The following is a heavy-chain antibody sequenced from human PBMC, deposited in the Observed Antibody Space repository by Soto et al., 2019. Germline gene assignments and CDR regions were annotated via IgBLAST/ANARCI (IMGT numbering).Heavy chain of an antibody. CDR2: ISWNSGSI. CDR1: GFTFDDYA. D-gene: IGHD2-2*01. Sequence: HPGGSLRLSCAASGFTFDDYAMHWVRQAPGKGLEWVSGISWNSGSIGYADSVKGRFTISRDNAKNSLYLQMNSLRAEDTALYYCAKDLGFGVPAHIDLGLDYWGQGTLVTVSS. V-gene: IGHV3-9*01. CDR3: AKDLGFGVPAHIDLGLDY. J-gene: IGHJ4*02.